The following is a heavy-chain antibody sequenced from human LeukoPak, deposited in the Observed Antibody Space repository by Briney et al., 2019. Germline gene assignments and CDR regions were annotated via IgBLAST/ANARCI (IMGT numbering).Heavy chain of an antibody. CDR1: GFTFSSYA. V-gene: IGHV3-23*01. D-gene: IGHD2-21*01. CDR3: TQQSSSYSRFDF. CDR2: LDAAGRT. J-gene: IGHJ4*02. Sequence: GGSLRLSCAASGFTFSSYAMSWVRQAPGKGLEWVSCLDAAGRTYYADSVKGRFTISRDNSKNTLNLQMNSLRAEDTAMYYCTQQSSSYSRFDFWGQGTLVTVSS.